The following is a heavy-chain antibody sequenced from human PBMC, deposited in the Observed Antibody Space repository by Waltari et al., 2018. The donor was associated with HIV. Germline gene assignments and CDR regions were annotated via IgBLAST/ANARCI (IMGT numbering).Heavy chain of an antibody. Sequence: EGQLVESGVDLVQPGGSLRLSCVASGFKFDDYAMQWVRQAPGKGLEWVSGISWRSGNIAYADSVRGRFTISRDNAKKSLYLRMNSLRAEDTALYYCARGPMYKWFDPWGQGTLVTVSS. CDR3: ARGPMYKWFDP. CDR1: GFKFDDYA. J-gene: IGHJ5*02. CDR2: ISWRSGNI. D-gene: IGHD3-10*02. V-gene: IGHV3-9*01.